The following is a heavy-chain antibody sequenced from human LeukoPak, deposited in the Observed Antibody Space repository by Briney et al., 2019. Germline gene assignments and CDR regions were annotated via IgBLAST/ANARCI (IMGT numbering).Heavy chain of an antibody. V-gene: IGHV3-23*01. CDR2: ISGSGGST. CDR3: ANRGWFGEPHDY. D-gene: IGHD3-10*01. Sequence: GGSLRLSCAASGFTFSSYAMSWVRQAPGKGLEWVSHISGSGGSTYYADSVKGRFTISRDNSKNTLYLQMNSLRAEDTAVYYCANRGWFGEPHDYWGQGTLVTVSS. J-gene: IGHJ4*02. CDR1: GFTFSSYA.